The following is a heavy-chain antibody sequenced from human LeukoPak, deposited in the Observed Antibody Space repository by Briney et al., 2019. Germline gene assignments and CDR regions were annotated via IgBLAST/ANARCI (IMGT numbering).Heavy chain of an antibody. Sequence: PGGSLRLSCAASGFTFSSYWMSWVRQAPGKGLEWVANIKRDGSEKYYVDSVKGRFTISRDNAKNSLYLQMNSLRAEDTAVYYCARGVFRGYSYGSYYFDYWGQGTLVTVSS. J-gene: IGHJ4*02. D-gene: IGHD5-18*01. CDR2: IKRDGSEK. CDR3: ARGVFRGYSYGSYYFDY. V-gene: IGHV3-7*01. CDR1: GFTFSSYW.